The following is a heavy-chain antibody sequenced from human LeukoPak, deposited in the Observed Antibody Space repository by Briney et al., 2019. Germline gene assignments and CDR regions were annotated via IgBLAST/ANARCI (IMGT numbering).Heavy chain of an antibody. J-gene: IGHJ1*01. Sequence: PGGSLRLSCAASGFTSSSYAMSWVRQAPGKGLEWVSAISGSGGSTYYADSVKGRFTISRDNSKNTLYLQMNSLRAEDTAVYYCAKTYSSGWSSAEYFQHWGQGTPVTVSS. CDR2: ISGSGGST. D-gene: IGHD6-19*01. CDR3: AKTYSSGWSSAEYFQH. CDR1: GFTSSSYA. V-gene: IGHV3-23*01.